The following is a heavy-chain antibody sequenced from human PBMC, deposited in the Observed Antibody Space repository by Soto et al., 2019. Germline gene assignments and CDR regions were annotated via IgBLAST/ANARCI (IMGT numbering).Heavy chain of an antibody. V-gene: IGHV3-53*02. CDR2: IYSGGST. J-gene: IGHJ4*02. Sequence: EVQLVETGGGLIQPGGSLRLSCAVSGFTVSNNYMSWVRQAPGKGLERVSVIYSGGSTYYADSVKGRFTISRDNSKNTVYLHMNSLRAEDTAVYYCVRLELGIGRDYWGLGTLVTVSS. CDR3: VRLELGIGRDY. D-gene: IGHD1-26*01. CDR1: GFTVSNNY.